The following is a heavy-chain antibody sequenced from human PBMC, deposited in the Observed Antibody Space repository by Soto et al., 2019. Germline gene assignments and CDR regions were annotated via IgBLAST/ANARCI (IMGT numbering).Heavy chain of an antibody. V-gene: IGHV3-33*01. CDR1: GFTFSSYG. CDR2: IWYDGSNK. J-gene: IGHJ6*03. CDR3: AGVRKPLFRYMDV. Sequence: HPGGSLRLSCAASGFTFSSYGMHWARQAPGKGLEWVAVIWYDGSNKYYADSVKGRFTISRDNSKNTLYLQMNSLRAEDTAVYYCAGVRKPLFRYMDVGGKGTTVTVSS.